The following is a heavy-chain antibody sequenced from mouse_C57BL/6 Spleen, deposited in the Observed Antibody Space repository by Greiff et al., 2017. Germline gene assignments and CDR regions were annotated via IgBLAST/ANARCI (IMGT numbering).Heavy chain of an antibody. V-gene: IGHV1-64*01. J-gene: IGHJ2*01. CDR3: ARPGYYGSSYYYFDC. CDR2: IHPNSGST. Sequence: VQLQQPGAELVKPGASVKLSCKASGYTFTSYWMHWVKQRPGQGLEWIGMIHPNSGSTNYNEKFKSKATLTVDKSSSTAYMQLSSLTSEDSAVYYCARPGYYGSSYYYFDCWGQGTTLTVSS. D-gene: IGHD1-1*01. CDR1: GYTFTSYW.